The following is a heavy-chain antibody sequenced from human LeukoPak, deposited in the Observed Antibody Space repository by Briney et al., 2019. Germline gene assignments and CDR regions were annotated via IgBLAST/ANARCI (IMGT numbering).Heavy chain of an antibody. Sequence: SDTLSLTCAVSGYSISSSHWWGWIRQPPGKGLEWIGYIYYSGSTYYSPSLKSRVTVSVDTSKNQFSLKLSSVTAADTAVYYCARDREYSSGWYNHYFENWGQGTLVTVSS. CDR3: ARDREYSSGWYNHYFEN. V-gene: IGHV4-28*03. CDR2: IYYSGST. D-gene: IGHD6-19*01. CDR1: GYSISSSHW. J-gene: IGHJ4*02.